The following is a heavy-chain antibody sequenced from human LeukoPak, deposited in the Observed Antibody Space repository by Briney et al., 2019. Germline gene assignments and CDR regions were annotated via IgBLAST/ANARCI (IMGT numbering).Heavy chain of an antibody. D-gene: IGHD3-10*01. CDR3: ARGSRFASNYGSGSYYNPNYYYMDV. J-gene: IGHJ6*03. CDR1: GGSISSSSYY. CDR2: IYYSGST. Sequence: SETLSLTCTVSGGSISSSSYYWGWIRQPPGKGLEWIGNIYYSGSTYYNPSLKSRLTISVDTSKNQFSLKLSSVTAADTAVYYCARGSRFASNYGSGSYYNPNYYYMDVWDKGTTVTVSS. V-gene: IGHV4-39*07.